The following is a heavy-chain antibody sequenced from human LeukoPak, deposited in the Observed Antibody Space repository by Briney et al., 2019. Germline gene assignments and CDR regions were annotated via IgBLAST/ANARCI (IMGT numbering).Heavy chain of an antibody. CDR2: INPISGGT. J-gene: IGHJ4*02. CDR1: GYTFSVYY. CDR3: ARGREPDYGDYGETYFDY. V-gene: IGHV1-2*02. Sequence: ASVKVSCTGSGYTFSVYYMHWVRHAPRQGLEWIGCINPISGGTNYAQKFQSRVTMTRDTSISTAYMELSRLRSDDTAVYYCARGREPDYGDYGETYFDYWGEGTLVTVSS. D-gene: IGHD4-17*01.